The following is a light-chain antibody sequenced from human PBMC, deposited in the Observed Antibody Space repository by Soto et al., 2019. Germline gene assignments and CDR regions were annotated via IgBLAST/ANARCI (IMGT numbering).Light chain of an antibody. J-gene: IGKJ1*01. CDR1: QSVNAN. CDR2: GAS. CDR3: QQYNTWLWT. Sequence: EVVMTQSPATLSVSPGERATLSCRASQSVNANLAWYQQKPGQAPRLLIHGASNRATGIPARFSGSGFGTECILTISSLQSEDFAVYYCQQYNTWLWTFGPGTKVEI. V-gene: IGKV3-15*01.